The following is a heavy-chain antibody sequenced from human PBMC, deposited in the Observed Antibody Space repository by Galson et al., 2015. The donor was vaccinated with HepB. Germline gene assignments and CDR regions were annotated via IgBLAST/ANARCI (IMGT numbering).Heavy chain of an antibody. D-gene: IGHD5-24*01. V-gene: IGHV3-30*04. Sequence: SLGLSCAASGFTFGVYTMHWVRQAPGRGLEWVAVISYDGRSEYYADSVKGRLSISRDNFKNTLYLQMNSLRVEDTALYYCARDDGTVWGQGTLVIVSS. J-gene: IGHJ4*02. CDR3: ARDDGTV. CDR2: ISYDGRSE. CDR1: GFTFGVYT.